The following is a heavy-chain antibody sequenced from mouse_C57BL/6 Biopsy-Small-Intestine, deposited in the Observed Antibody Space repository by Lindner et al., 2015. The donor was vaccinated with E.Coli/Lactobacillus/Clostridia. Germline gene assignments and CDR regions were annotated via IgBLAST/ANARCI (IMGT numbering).Heavy chain of an antibody. D-gene: IGHD1-1*01. Sequence: VQLQESGAELVRPGTSVKVSCKASGYAFTNYLIDWVKQRPGQGLEWIGVINPGSGSTNYNEKFKGKATLTADKSSSTAYMQLNSLTSEDSAIYYCARGYGSNYYFDYWGQGTTLTVSS. CDR3: ARGYGSNYYFDY. V-gene: IGHV1-54*01. CDR2: INPGSGST. CDR1: GYAFTNYL. J-gene: IGHJ2*01.